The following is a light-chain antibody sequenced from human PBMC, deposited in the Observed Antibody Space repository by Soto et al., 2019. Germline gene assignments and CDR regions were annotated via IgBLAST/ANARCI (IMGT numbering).Light chain of an antibody. J-gene: IGKJ1*01. CDR1: QSVSSGF. Sequence: IMLTQSPGTLSLTPGERATLSCRASQSVSSGFLAWYQQKPGQAPRLLIYGASSRATGIPDRFSGSGSGTDFTLTISRLEPEDFAVYYCQQYGSSPQTFGQGTKVDI. V-gene: IGKV3-20*01. CDR3: QQYGSSPQT. CDR2: GAS.